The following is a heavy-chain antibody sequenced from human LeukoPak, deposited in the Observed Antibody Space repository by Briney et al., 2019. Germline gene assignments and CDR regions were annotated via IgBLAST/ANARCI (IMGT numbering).Heavy chain of an antibody. CDR1: GDSVSSNSAA. CDR3: ARVLSWINWGSEYYYGMDV. CDR2: TYYRSKWYN. J-gene: IGHJ6*02. Sequence: SQTLSLTCAISGDSVSSNSAAWNWIRQSPSRGLGWLGRTYYRSKWYNDYAVSVKSRITINPDTSKNQFSLQLNSVTPEDTAVYYCARVLSWINWGSEYYYGMDVWGQGTTVTVSS. V-gene: IGHV6-1*01. D-gene: IGHD7-27*01.